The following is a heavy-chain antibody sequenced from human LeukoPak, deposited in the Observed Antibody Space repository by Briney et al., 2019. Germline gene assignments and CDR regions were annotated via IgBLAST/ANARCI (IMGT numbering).Heavy chain of an antibody. D-gene: IGHD3-10*01. J-gene: IGHJ4*02. V-gene: IGHV4-59*08. CDR3: ARHAGNYYYGSGSYYNGVDY. Sequence: SETLSLTCTVSGGSINSYYWSWIRQPPGKGLEWIGYIYYSGSTNYNPSLKSRVTISVDTSKNQFSLKLSSVTAADTAVYYCARHAGNYYYGSGSYYNGVDYWGQGTLVTVSS. CDR2: IYYSGST. CDR1: GGSINSYY.